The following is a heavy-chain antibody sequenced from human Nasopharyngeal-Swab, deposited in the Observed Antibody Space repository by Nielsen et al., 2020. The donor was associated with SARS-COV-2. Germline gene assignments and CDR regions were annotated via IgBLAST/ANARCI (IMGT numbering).Heavy chain of an antibody. CDR2: ISSSSSTI. Sequence: GGSLRLSCAASGFTFSSYSMNWVRQAPGKGLEWVSYISSSSSTIYYADSVKGRFTISRDNAKNSLYLQMNGLRAEDTAVYYCARDKPAAIRRYYYYMDVWGKGTTVTVSS. J-gene: IGHJ6*03. CDR1: GFTFSSYS. D-gene: IGHD2-2*02. V-gene: IGHV3-48*01. CDR3: ARDKPAAIRRYYYYMDV.